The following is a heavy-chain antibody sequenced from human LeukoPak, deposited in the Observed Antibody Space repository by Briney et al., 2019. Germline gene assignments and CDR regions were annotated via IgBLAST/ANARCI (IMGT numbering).Heavy chain of an antibody. CDR1: GGSFSGYY. V-gene: IGHV4-34*03. Sequence: PSETLSLTCAVYGGSFSGYYWTWIRQAPGKGLEWIGEIDHSGSTNYNPSLKSRVTLSVDTSKNQFSLRLTSVTGADAADYLCKGRGGQLVPKLVDPLGQGTLANVSP. CDR2: IDHSGST. CDR3: KGRGGQLVPKLVDP. J-gene: IGHJ5*02. D-gene: IGHD6-13*01.